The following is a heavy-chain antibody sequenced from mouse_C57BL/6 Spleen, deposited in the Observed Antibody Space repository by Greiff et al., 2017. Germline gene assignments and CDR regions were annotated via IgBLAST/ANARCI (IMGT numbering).Heavy chain of an antibody. Sequence: VQLQQSGAELARPGASVKLSSCKASGYTFTSYGISWVKQRTGQGLEWIGEIYPRSGNTYYNEKFKGKATLTADKSSSTAYMELRSLTSEDSAVYFCARSTTVVGYYFDYWGQGTTLTVSS. CDR2: IYPRSGNT. V-gene: IGHV1-81*01. D-gene: IGHD1-1*01. J-gene: IGHJ2*01. CDR1: GYTFTSYG. CDR3: ARSTTVVGYYFDY.